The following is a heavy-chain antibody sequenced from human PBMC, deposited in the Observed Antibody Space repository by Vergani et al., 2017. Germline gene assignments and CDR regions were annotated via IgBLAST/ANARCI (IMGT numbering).Heavy chain of an antibody. J-gene: IGHJ4*02. CDR2: INHSGST. Sequence: QVQLQQWGAGLLKPSETLSLTCAVYGGSFSGYYWSWIRQPPGKGLEWIGEINHSGSTNYNPSLKSRVTISVDTSKNQLSLKLSSVTAADTAVYYCARVGKRKRLPVYYFDYWGQGTLVTVSS. V-gene: IGHV4-34*01. CDR3: ARVGKRKRLPVYYFDY. D-gene: IGHD4-11*01. CDR1: GGSFSGYY.